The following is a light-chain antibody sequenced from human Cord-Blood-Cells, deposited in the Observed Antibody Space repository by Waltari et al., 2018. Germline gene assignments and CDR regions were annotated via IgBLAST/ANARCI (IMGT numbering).Light chain of an antibody. CDR2: WAS. CDR3: QQYYSTPYT. V-gene: IGKV4-1*01. J-gene: IGKJ2*01. Sequence: DIVMTQSPDSLAVSLGERATINCNCRQSVLYSSNNKNYLAWYQQEPGEPPKLLIFWASTRESGVPDRFSGSGSGTDFTLTISSLQAEDVAVYYCQQYYSTPYTFGQGTKLEIK. CDR1: QSVLYSSNNKNY.